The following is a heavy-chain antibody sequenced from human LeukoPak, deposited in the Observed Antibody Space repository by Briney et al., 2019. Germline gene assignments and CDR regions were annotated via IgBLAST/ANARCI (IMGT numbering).Heavy chain of an antibody. D-gene: IGHD6-13*01. CDR3: ARDDKRSWYGARYGMDV. CDR1: GFTFSSYW. CDR2: IKQDGSEK. Sequence: GGSLRLSCAASGFTFSSYWMSWVRQAPGKGLEWVANIKQDGSEKHYVDSVKGRFTISRDNAKNSLYLQMNSLRAEDTAVYYCARDDKRSWYGARYGMDVWGQGTTVTVSS. V-gene: IGHV3-7*01. J-gene: IGHJ6*02.